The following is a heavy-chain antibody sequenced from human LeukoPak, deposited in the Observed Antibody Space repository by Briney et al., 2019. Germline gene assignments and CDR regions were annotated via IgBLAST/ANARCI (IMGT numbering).Heavy chain of an antibody. Sequence: GGSLRLSCAASGFTFDDYDMTWVRQAPGKGLEWVSVTYSGGLTYYADSVKGRFTISRDNSKNTLYLQMNSLRGEDTAVYYCARDNGQMAYGMDVWGQGTTVTVSS. CDR2: TYSGGLT. J-gene: IGHJ6*02. CDR3: ARDNGQMAYGMDV. V-gene: IGHV3-66*01. CDR1: GFTFDDYD. D-gene: IGHD5-24*01.